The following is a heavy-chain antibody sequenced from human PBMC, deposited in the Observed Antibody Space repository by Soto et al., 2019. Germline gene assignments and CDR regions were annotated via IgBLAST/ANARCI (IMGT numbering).Heavy chain of an antibody. Sequence: VGSLRLSCAASGFTFSVYNMNWVRQAPEKGLEWVSSISHSSTAIYYADSVKGRFTISRDNAKNSLYLQMNRLRAEDTAVYYCAREPYYDFWSGSPRSWYFDYWGQGTLVTVSS. J-gene: IGHJ4*02. D-gene: IGHD3-3*01. CDR2: ISHSSTAI. CDR1: GFTFSVYN. V-gene: IGHV3-21*01. CDR3: AREPYYDFWSGSPRSWYFDY.